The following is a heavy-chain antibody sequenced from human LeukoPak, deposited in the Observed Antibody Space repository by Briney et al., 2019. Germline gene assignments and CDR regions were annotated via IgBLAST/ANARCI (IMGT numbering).Heavy chain of an antibody. Sequence: GGSLRLSCEASGFTVSNHYMNWVRQAPGKGLEWVSVIYSGGGTHYTDSVKGRFTISRDNSKNTLFLQMNNLRAEDTALYYCARGQVVGATDYFDYWGQGTPVTVAS. D-gene: IGHD1-26*01. CDR1: GFTVSNHY. CDR3: ARGQVVGATDYFDY. CDR2: IYSGGGT. J-gene: IGHJ4*02. V-gene: IGHV3-53*01.